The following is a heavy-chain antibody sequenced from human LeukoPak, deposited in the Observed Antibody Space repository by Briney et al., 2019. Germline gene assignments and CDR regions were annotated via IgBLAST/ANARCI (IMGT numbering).Heavy chain of an antibody. V-gene: IGHV3-7*01. CDR2: IKEDGSQK. J-gene: IGHJ4*02. CDR3: GSQQVVPH. D-gene: IGHD6-13*01. CDR1: GFTFSNYW. Sequence: GGSLRLSCVASGFTFSNYWMSWVRQAPGKGLEWVANIKEDGSQKDYVDSVKGRFTISRDNAKNSVYLQMNSLRVEDTAVYYYGSQQVVPHWGQGTRVTVSS.